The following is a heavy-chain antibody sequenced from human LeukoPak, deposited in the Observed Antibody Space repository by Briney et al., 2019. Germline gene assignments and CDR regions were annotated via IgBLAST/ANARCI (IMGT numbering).Heavy chain of an antibody. CDR2: ISTNTGNP. CDR3: ATDLKKGDSGCFDY. CDR1: GYTFTSSA. V-gene: IGHV7-4-1*02. D-gene: IGHD6-19*01. Sequence: ASVKVSCKASGYTFTSSALNWVRQAPGQGLEWMGWISTNTGNPTYAQGFTGRFVFSLDTSVSTAYLHISSLEAEDTATYYCATDLKKGDSGCFDYWGQGTLVTVSS. J-gene: IGHJ4*02.